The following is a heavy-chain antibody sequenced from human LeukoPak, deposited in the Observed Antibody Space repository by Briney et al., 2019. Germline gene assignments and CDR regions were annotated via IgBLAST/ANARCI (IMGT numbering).Heavy chain of an antibody. V-gene: IGHV3-23*01. CDR2: VSGGGFDT. CDR1: GFTFSNYW. CDR3: TKRAGGNLYDLDN. Sequence: PGGSLRLSCAVSGFTFSNYWMTWVRQAPGKGLEWVSGVSGGGFDTYYTDSVKGRFTISRDNSKNMVYLQMNSLRAEDTAVYYCTKRAGGNLYDLDNWGQGTLVTVSS. J-gene: IGHJ4*02. D-gene: IGHD2-8*02.